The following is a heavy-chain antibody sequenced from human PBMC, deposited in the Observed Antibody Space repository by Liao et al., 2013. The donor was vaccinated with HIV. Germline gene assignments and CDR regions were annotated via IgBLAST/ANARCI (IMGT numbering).Heavy chain of an antibody. J-gene: IGHJ5*01. CDR2: VCSSGST. D-gene: IGHD3-10*01. Sequence: QVQLQESGPGLVKPSETLSLTCSVSGASMSSFCSTWIRQSAGKGLEWIGRVCSSGSTNYNPSLKSRLTMSADTSKNQFSLKLSSVTAADSAIYYCAKYFGSDGFDPGPTEPWXPSSQ. V-gene: IGHV4-4*07. CDR3: AKYFGSDGFDP. CDR1: GASMSSFC.